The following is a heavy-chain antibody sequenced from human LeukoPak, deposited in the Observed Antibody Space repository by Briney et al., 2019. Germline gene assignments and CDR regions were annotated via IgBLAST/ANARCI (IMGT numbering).Heavy chain of an antibody. Sequence: GGSLRLSCAGSGFTFNNYAMSWVRQAPGKGLEWVSEISDSGGTTYYADSVKGRFTVSRDNPKNTVYLQMNSLRVEDTAVYSCAKVSPLAYDFWSGPGGGLDYWGQGTLVTVSS. D-gene: IGHD3-3*01. CDR1: GFTFNNYA. J-gene: IGHJ4*02. V-gene: IGHV3-23*01. CDR3: AKVSPLAYDFWSGPGGGLDY. CDR2: ISDSGGTT.